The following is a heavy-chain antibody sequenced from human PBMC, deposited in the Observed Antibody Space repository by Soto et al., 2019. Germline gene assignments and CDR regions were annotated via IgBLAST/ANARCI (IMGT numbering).Heavy chain of an antibody. CDR3: ARVLTTTIPAEKVEYFDY. Sequence: GGSLRRSCAASGFTVSSNYMSWVRQAPGKGLEWVSVIYSGGSTYYADSVKGRFTISRHNSKNTLYLQMNSLRAEDTAVYYCARVLTTTIPAEKVEYFDYWGQGTLVTVSS. CDR1: GFTVSSNY. CDR2: IYSGGST. V-gene: IGHV3-53*04. J-gene: IGHJ4*02. D-gene: IGHD2-2*01.